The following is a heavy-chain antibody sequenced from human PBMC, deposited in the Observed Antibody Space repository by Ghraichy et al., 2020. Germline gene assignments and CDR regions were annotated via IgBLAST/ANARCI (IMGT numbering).Heavy chain of an antibody. V-gene: IGHV3-23*01. D-gene: IGHD5-18*01. CDR1: GFTFSSHA. CDR2: LSGSGGAT. CDR3: AKEYSVDTTMASSDY. J-gene: IGHJ4*02. Sequence: GGSLRLSCAASGFTFSSHAMSWVRQAPGKGLEWVSTLSGSGGATYYADSVKGRFTISRDNSKSMLHLQMKSLRAEDTAVYYCAKEYSVDTTMASSDYWGQGTLVTVSS.